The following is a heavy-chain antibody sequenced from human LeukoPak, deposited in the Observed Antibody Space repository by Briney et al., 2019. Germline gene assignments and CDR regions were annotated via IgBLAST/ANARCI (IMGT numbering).Heavy chain of an antibody. Sequence: PGRSLRLSCAASGFTFDDYAMHWVRQAPGKGLEWVSGISWDSGNIGYVDSVKGRFTISRDNAKNSLYLQMNSLRAEDTALYYCAKGQRLREFDYWGQGTLVTVSS. CDR3: AKGQRLREFDY. J-gene: IGHJ4*02. CDR1: GFTFDDYA. CDR2: ISWDSGNI. V-gene: IGHV3-9*01. D-gene: IGHD1-26*01.